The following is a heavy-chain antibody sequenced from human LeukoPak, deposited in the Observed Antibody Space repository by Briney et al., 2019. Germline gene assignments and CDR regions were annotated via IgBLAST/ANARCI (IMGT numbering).Heavy chain of an antibody. CDR3: ARASSGSHGDY. V-gene: IGHV3-74*01. CDR1: GFTFSSYW. J-gene: IGHJ4*02. Sequence: PGGSLRLSCVASGFTFSSYWMHWVRQAPGKGLVWVSRINTDGSSTNYADSVKGRFTISRDNAKNTLYLQMNSLRAEDTAVYYCARASSGSHGDYWGQGTLVTVSS. D-gene: IGHD1-26*01. CDR2: INTDGSST.